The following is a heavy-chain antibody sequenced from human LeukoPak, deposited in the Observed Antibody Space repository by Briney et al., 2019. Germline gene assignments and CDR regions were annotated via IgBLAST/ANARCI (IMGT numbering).Heavy chain of an antibody. CDR2: INHSGST. J-gene: IGHJ5*02. CDR1: GGSFSGYY. Sequence: SEILSLTCAVYGGSFSGYYWSWIRQPPGKRLEWIGEINHSGSTNYNPSLKSRVTISVDTSKNQFSLKLSSVTAADTAVYYCARSHYYDSSGSQNNWFDPWGQGTLVTVSS. CDR3: ARSHYYDSSGSQNNWFDP. D-gene: IGHD3-22*01. V-gene: IGHV4-34*01.